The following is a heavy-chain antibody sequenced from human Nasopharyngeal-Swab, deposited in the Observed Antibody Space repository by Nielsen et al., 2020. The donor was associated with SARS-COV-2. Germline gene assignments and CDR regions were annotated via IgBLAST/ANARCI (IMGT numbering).Heavy chain of an antibody. D-gene: IGHD3-10*01. Sequence: GESLKIPCAASGFTFSSYAMHWVRQAPGKGLEWVAVISYDGSNKYYANSVKGRFTISRDNSKNTLYLQMNSLGAEDTAVYYCARDSGAPMDVWGQGTTVTVSS. CDR1: GFTFSSYA. J-gene: IGHJ6*02. CDR3: ARDSGAPMDV. CDR2: ISYDGSNK. V-gene: IGHV3-30-3*01.